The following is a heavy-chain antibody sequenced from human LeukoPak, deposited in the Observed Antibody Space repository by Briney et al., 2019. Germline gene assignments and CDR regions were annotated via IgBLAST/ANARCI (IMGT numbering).Heavy chain of an antibody. V-gene: IGHV3-21*01. Sequence: GGSLRLSCAASGFTFSTYSMNWVRQAPGKGLEWVSSIGSSGSYKYYADSMKGRFTISRDNAKNSLYLQMNSLRAEDTAVYYCASENYYDSSGYALFQHWGQGILVTVSS. J-gene: IGHJ1*01. CDR1: GFTFSTYS. CDR3: ASENYYDSSGYALFQH. CDR2: IGSSGSYK. D-gene: IGHD3-22*01.